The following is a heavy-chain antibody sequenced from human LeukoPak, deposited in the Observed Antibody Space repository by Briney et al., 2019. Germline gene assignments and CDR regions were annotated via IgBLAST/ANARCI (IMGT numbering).Heavy chain of an antibody. CDR2: IYYSGST. Sequence: PSETLSLTCTLSGGSNSRDYWSWIRHPPGGGLEWIGYIYYSGSTNYNPSLKRRVTISLDTSKSQFSLKLRSVTAADTAVYYCARSGLDSRYYFGMDVWGQGTTVTVSS. V-gene: IGHV4-59*01. D-gene: IGHD5-12*01. CDR1: GGSNSRDY. CDR3: ARSGLDSRYYFGMDV. J-gene: IGHJ6*02.